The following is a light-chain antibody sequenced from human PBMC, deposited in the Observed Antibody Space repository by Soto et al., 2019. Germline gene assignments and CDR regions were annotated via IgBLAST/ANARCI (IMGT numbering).Light chain of an antibody. J-gene: IGKJ1*01. CDR2: SAN. CDR3: LQHKSYPRA. V-gene: IGKV1-17*03. CDR1: QDISNF. Sequence: DIPMTQPPSDMSASVGDRVTITCRASQDISNFLVWFQQRPGKVPKRLMYSANRLESGVPSRFSGSGSGTEFTLTISSLQPEDFATYYCLQHKSYPRAFGQGTKVEIK.